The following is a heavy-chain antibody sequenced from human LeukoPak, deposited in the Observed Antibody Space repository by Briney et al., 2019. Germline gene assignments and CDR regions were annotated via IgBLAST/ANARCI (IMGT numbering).Heavy chain of an antibody. J-gene: IGHJ4*02. CDR3: AYRNNFEY. CDR2: IKADGSEK. V-gene: IGHV3-7*05. Sequence: GGSLRLSCAAFGFSFSGHWMNWFRQPPGKGLEWVANIKADGSEKYYVDSVKGRFTISRDDAKRTVDLQMDNLRAEDTAIYYFAYRNNFEYWGQGALVPVSS. D-gene: IGHD1-26*01. CDR1: GFSFSGHW.